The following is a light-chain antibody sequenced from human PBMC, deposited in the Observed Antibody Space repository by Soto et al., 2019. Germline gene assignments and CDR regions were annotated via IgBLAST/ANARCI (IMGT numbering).Light chain of an antibody. Sequence: QSALTQPASVSGSPGQSITISCTGTSSDVGGYNYVSWYQQHPGKAPKLMIYDVSNRPSGVSNRFSGSKSGNTASLTISGLVAEDQADYYCSSYTSSSTYVFGPGTKLTVL. CDR2: DVS. V-gene: IGLV2-14*01. CDR1: SSDVGGYNY. J-gene: IGLJ1*01. CDR3: SSYTSSSTYV.